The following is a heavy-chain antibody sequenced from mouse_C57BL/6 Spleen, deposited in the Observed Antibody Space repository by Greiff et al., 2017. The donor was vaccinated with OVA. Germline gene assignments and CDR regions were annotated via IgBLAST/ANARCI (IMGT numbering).Heavy chain of an antibody. CDR2: IYPSDSET. J-gene: IGHJ2*01. CDR1: GYTFTSYW. CDR3: AREKDLGYYGSSSFDY. Sequence: QVQLQQPGAELVRPGSSVRLSCKASGYTFTSYWMDWVKQRPGQGLEWIGNIYPSDSETHYNQKFKDKATLTVDKSSSTAYMQLSSLTSEDSAVYYCAREKDLGYYGSSSFDYWGQGTTLTVSS. D-gene: IGHD1-1*01. V-gene: IGHV1-61*01.